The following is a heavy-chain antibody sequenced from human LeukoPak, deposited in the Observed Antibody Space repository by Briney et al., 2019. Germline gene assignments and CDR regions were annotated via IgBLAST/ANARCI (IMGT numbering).Heavy chain of an antibody. J-gene: IGHJ6*02. V-gene: IGHV4-59*02. CDR2: SYYTGTT. Sequence: SETLSLTCTVSGGSVSGYYWSWMRQPPGKGLEWIGYSYYTGTTSYNPYLKSRVTISVDTSKNQFSLKLSSVTAADTAVYYCARGGGYYGLDVWGQGTTVTVSS. D-gene: IGHD3-10*01. CDR1: GGSVSGYY. CDR3: ARGGGYYGLDV.